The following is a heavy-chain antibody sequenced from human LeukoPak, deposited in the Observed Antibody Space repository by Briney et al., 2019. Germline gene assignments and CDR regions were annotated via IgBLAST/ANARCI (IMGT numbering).Heavy chain of an antibody. CDR1: GGSISSSRYF. Sequence: SETLSLTCTVSGGSISSSRYFWGWIRQPPGRGLEWIGSIFYSGSTYYNPSLKSRVTISLDTSKNQFSLNLRSVTAADTAVYYCSTGMLRGLAPVFLDYRGQGTLVTVSS. CDR2: IFYSGST. CDR3: STGMLRGLAPVFLDY. D-gene: IGHD3-10*01. J-gene: IGHJ4*02. V-gene: IGHV4-39*07.